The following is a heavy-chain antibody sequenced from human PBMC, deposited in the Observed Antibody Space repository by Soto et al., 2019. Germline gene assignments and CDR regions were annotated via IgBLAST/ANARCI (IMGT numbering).Heavy chain of an antibody. Sequence: QVQLVESGGGVVQPGRSLRLSCATSGFTFSDYAIHWVRQSPGKGLEWVAVISSDGSTQYYADSVKGRFTIFRDNCKNTVYLQMNSLRAEDTAVYYCAKDSPYMDYWGQGTLVTVSS. CDR1: GFTFSDYA. V-gene: IGHV3-30-3*01. CDR2: ISSDGSTQ. D-gene: IGHD3-16*01. CDR3: AKDSPYMDY. J-gene: IGHJ4*02.